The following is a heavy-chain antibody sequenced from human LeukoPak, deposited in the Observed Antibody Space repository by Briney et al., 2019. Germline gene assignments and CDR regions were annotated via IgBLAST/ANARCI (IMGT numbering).Heavy chain of an antibody. D-gene: IGHD3-22*01. CDR2: IWYDGSNK. CDR1: GFTFSSYG. V-gene: IGHV3-33*06. Sequence: TGGSLRLSCAASGFTFSSYGMHWVRQAPGKGLEWVAVIWYDGSNKYYADSVKGRFTISRDNSKNTLYLQMNSLRAEDTAVYYCAKDTRYYHDSSGYRFDYWGQGTLLTVSS. J-gene: IGHJ4*02. CDR3: AKDTRYYHDSSGYRFDY.